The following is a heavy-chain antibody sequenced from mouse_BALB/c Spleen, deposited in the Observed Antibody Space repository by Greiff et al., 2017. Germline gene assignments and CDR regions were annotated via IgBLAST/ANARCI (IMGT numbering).Heavy chain of an antibody. D-gene: IGHD1-1*01. Sequence: EVQLVESGGGLVKPGGSLKLSCAASGFTFSDYYMYWVRQTPEKRLEWVATISDGGSYTYYPDSVKGRFTISRDNAKNNLYLQMSSLKSEDTAMYYCARATVVAPFDYWGQGTTLTVSS. CDR1: GFTFSDYY. CDR2: ISDGGSYT. V-gene: IGHV5-4*02. CDR3: ARATVVAPFDY. J-gene: IGHJ2*01.